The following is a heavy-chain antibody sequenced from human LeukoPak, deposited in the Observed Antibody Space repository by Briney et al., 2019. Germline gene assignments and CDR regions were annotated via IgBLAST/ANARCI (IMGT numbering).Heavy chain of an antibody. D-gene: IGHD3-9*01. Sequence: GASVKVSCKASGYTFTSYYMHWVRQAPAQGLEWMGIINPNGGSTSYAQKFQGRVTMTRDTSTSTVYMELSSLRSEDTAVYYCARGVGNYDILTGYYTGAFDIWGQGTMVTVSS. CDR1: GYTFTSYY. V-gene: IGHV1-46*01. CDR3: ARGVGNYDILTGYYTGAFDI. CDR2: INPNGGST. J-gene: IGHJ3*02.